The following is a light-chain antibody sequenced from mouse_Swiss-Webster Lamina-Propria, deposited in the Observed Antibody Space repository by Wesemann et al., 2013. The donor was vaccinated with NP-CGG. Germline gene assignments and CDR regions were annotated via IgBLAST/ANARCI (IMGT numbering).Light chain of an antibody. CDR1: QDVGTA. CDR2: WAS. CDR3: QQYNSYPLT. V-gene: IGKV6-23*01. J-gene: IGKJ5*01. Sequence: DIVMTQSHKFMSTSVGDRVSITCKASQDVGTAVAWYQQKPGQSPKLLIYWASYRYSGVPDRFTGSGSGTDFTLTISNVQSEDLAEYFCQQYNSYPLTFGAGTKLELK.